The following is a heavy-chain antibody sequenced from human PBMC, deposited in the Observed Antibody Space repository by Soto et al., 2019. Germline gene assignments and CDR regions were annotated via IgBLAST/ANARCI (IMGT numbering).Heavy chain of an antibody. D-gene: IGHD6-13*01. CDR2: INHSGST. CDR3: ARDCSSWNQGWFDP. V-gene: IGHV4-34*01. J-gene: IGHJ5*02. Sequence: SLTCAVYGGSFSGYYWSWIRQPPGKGLEWIGEINHSGSTNYNPSLKSRVTISVDTSKNQFSLKLSSVTAADTAVYYCARDCSSWNQGWFDPWGQGTLVTVSS. CDR1: GGSFSGYY.